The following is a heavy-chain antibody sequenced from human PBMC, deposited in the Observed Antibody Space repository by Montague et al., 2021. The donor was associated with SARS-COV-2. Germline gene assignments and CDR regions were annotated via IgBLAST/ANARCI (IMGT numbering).Heavy chain of an antibody. D-gene: IGHD3-10*01. Sequence: SLRLSCAASGFTMSSYWMRWVRQPPGKGLEWVAYTKQDGSEQYYVDSVRGRFTISKDNAKNSLYLQMNSLRVEDTAMYYCVRERAFYFASGTYSRNNWFDPWGQGTLVTVSS. CDR3: VRERAFYFASGTYSRNNWFDP. CDR1: GFTMSSYW. J-gene: IGHJ5*02. V-gene: IGHV3-7*01. CDR2: TKQDGSEQ.